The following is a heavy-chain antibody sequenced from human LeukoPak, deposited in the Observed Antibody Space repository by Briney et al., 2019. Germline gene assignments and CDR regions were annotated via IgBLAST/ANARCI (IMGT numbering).Heavy chain of an antibody. V-gene: IGHV1-18*01. Sequence: ASVKVSCKASGYTFNTYGITWVRQAPGQGLEWMGWISGYNGKTKYAQKLQDRVTMTTDTSTTTAYMELRGLRSDDTAVYYCASYDSSGYYLDYWGQGTLVTVSS. CDR1: GYTFNTYG. D-gene: IGHD3-22*01. J-gene: IGHJ4*02. CDR3: ASYDSSGYYLDY. CDR2: ISGYNGKT.